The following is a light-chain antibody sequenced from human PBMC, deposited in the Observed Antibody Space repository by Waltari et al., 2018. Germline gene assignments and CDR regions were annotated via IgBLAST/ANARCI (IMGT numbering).Light chain of an antibody. J-gene: IGLJ3*02. CDR3: SSYARSSHVV. CDR2: DVT. CDR1: NSDVADYDY. V-gene: IGLV2-8*01. Sequence: QSALTQPPSASGSPGHSFTISCTGTNSDVADYDYVSWYQYHPGKAPKPFIYDVTKRPSGVPDRFSGSKSGNTASLTVSGLQAEDEADYYCSSYARSSHVVFGGGTKLTVL.